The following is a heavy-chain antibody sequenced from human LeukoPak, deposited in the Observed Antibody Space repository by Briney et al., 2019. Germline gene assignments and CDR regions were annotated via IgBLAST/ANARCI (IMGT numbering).Heavy chain of an antibody. D-gene: IGHD2-2*01. Sequence: SETLSLTCTVSGGSISSYYWNWIRQPPGKGLEWIGYINYIRTTDYNPSLKSRVTISLDTSKNRFSLKLSSVTAADTAVYYCARHPRYCSSTSCYVYYYYGMDVWGQGTTVTVSS. V-gene: IGHV4-59*08. CDR3: ARHPRYCSSTSCYVYYYYGMDV. J-gene: IGHJ6*02. CDR1: GGSISSYY. CDR2: INYIRTT.